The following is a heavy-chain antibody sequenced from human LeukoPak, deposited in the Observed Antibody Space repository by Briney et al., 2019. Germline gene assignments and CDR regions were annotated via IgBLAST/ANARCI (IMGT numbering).Heavy chain of an antibody. D-gene: IGHD4-17*01. J-gene: IGHJ4*02. V-gene: IGHV3-33*08. CDR2: TWYDGSNK. CDR3: ARGEPLTVTTSDYFDY. CDR1: GFTFSSYA. Sequence: GGSLRLSCAASGFTFSSYAMSWVRQAPGKGLEWVAVTWYDGSNKYYADSVKGRFTISRDNSKNTLYLHMNSLRAEDTAVYYCARGEPLTVTTSDYFDYWGQGTLVTVSS.